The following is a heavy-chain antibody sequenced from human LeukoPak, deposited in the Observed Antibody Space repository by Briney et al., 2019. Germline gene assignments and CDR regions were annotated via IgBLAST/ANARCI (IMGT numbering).Heavy chain of an antibody. D-gene: IGHD2-2*01. CDR3: AKDLGDIVVVPAAIPYGAFDI. V-gene: IGHV3-30*02. CDR1: GFTFSSYG. J-gene: IGHJ3*02. CDR2: IRYDGSNK. Sequence: GGSLRLSCAASGFTFSSYGMHWVRQAPGKGLEWGAFIRYDGSNKYYADSVKGRFTISRDNSKNTLYLQMNSLRAEDTAVYYCAKDLGDIVVVPAAIPYGAFDIWGQGTMVTVSS.